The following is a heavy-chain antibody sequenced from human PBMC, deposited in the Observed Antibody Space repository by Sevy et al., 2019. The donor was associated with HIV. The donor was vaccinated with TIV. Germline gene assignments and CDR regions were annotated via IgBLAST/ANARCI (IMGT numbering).Heavy chain of an antibody. J-gene: IGHJ4*02. D-gene: IGHD2-15*01. CDR3: ARDLFSGGNAVYGY. CDR1: GFSFSSYA. Sequence: GGSLRLSCAASGFSFSSYAMSWVRQAPGKGLEWVSGISGSGITTYYADSVKGRFTISRDNSKNTLHLQMNSLRAEDTAVYYCARDLFSGGNAVYGYWGQGTLVTVSS. CDR2: ISGSGITT. V-gene: IGHV3-23*01.